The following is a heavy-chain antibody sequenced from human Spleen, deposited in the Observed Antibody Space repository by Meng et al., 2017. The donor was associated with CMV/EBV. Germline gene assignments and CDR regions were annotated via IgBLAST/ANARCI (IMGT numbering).Heavy chain of an antibody. CDR3: ARDRKDGYNWYYFDY. CDR1: GFTVSRYW. D-gene: IGHD5-24*01. J-gene: IGHJ4*02. CDR2: ISSSSSYI. V-gene: IGHV3-21*01. Sequence: GESLKISCAASGFTVSRYWMTWVRQAPGKGLEWVSSISSSSSYIYYADSVKGRFTISRDNAKNSLYLQMNSLRAEDTAVYYCARDRKDGYNWYYFDYWGQGTLVTVSS.